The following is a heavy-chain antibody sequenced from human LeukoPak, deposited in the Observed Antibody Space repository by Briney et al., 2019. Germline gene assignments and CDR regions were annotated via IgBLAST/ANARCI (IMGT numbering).Heavy chain of an antibody. J-gene: IGHJ4*02. D-gene: IGHD3-3*01. Sequence: GGSLRLSCAASGFTFSSYEMNWVRQAPGKGLEWVSAISGSGDSTYYADSVKGRFTVSRDNFKNKLYLQMNSLRAEDTAVYYCAKDSFTIFGVVNYFDYWGQGTLVTVSS. CDR3: AKDSFTIFGVVNYFDY. CDR1: GFTFSSYE. V-gene: IGHV3-23*01. CDR2: ISGSGDST.